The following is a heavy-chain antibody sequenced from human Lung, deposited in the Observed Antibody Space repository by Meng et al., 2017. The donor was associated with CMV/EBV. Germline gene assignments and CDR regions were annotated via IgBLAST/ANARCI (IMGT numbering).Heavy chain of an antibody. V-gene: IGHV1-2*06. D-gene: IGHD2-21*01. Sequence: VSVKVSXKASGDRFTGYYIHWLRQAPGQGLEWMGRIDSNSGGTKYPQKFQGRVSMTRDTSISTAYMELNRLTSDDTALYYCARSRAYCGSDCQPPDYWGQGTXVTVSS. J-gene: IGHJ4*02. CDR1: GDRFTGYY. CDR3: ARSRAYCGSDCQPPDY. CDR2: IDSNSGGT.